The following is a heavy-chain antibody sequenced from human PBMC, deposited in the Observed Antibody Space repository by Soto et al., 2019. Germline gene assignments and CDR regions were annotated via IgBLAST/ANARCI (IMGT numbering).Heavy chain of an antibody. CDR2: IYSGGST. CDR1: GFTVSTQY. CDR3: ARDPWAADY. V-gene: IGHV3-66*01. Sequence: EVQLVESGGGLVQPRGSLRLSCAASGFTVSTQYMSWVRQAPGKGLEWVSVIYSGGSTFYADSVRGRFTISRDNSKNTVNLQMNSLRAEDTAVYYCARDPWAADYWGQGTLVTVSS. D-gene: IGHD3-16*01. J-gene: IGHJ4*02.